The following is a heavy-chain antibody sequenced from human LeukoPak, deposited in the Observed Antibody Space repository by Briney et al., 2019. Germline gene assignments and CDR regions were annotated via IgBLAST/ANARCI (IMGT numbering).Heavy chain of an antibody. CDR3: ASRPPYSSKGVFDI. Sequence: SETLSLTCAVYGVSFSGYYWSWIRQPPGKGLEWIGEINHSGSTNYNPSLKSRVTISVDTSKNQFSLKLSSVTAADTAVYYCASRPPYSSKGVFDIWGQGTMVTVSS. J-gene: IGHJ3*02. V-gene: IGHV4-34*01. CDR1: GVSFSGYY. D-gene: IGHD6-13*01. CDR2: INHSGST.